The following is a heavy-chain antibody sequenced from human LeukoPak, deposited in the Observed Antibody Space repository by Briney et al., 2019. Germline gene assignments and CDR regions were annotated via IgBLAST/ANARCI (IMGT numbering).Heavy chain of an antibody. V-gene: IGHV4-34*08. D-gene: IGHD2-2*02. CDR2: INHSGST. J-gene: IGHJ5*02. CDR1: GFTFSSYA. CDR3: AGSYCSSTSCYTGAWFDP. Sequence: GSLRLSCATSGFTFSSYAMSWIRQPPGKGLEWIGEINHSGSTNYNPSLKSRVTISVDTSKNQFSLKLSSVTAADAAVYYCAGSYCSSTSCYTGAWFDPWGQGTLVTVSS.